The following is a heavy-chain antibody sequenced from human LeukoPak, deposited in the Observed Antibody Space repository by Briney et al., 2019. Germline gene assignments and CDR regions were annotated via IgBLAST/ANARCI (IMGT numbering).Heavy chain of an antibody. V-gene: IGHV3-53*01. CDR3: AGGGGERRYFDSHMDV. J-gene: IGHJ6*04. D-gene: IGHD3-9*01. Sequence: PGGSLRLSCEASEFSVSTNCMSWVRQAPGKGLEWVSVIYSDGTTYYADSVKGRFTVSRDKYKNTLYLQMNSLTVEDTAVYYCAGGGGERRYFDSHMDVGAKETRVPVS. CDR2: IYSDGTT. CDR1: EFSVSTNC.